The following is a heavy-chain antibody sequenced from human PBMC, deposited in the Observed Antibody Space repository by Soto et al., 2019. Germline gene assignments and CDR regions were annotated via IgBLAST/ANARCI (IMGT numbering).Heavy chain of an antibody. Sequence: GGSLRLSCAASGFPFSSYGMHWVRQDQGTGLEWVAVISYDGSNKYYADSVKGRFTISRDNSKNTLYLQMNSLRAEDTAVYYCASSEGGSSGWYFIGSFDYWGQGTLVTVSS. CDR2: ISYDGSNK. V-gene: IGHV3-30*03. J-gene: IGHJ4*02. CDR1: GFPFSSYG. D-gene: IGHD6-19*01. CDR3: ASSEGGSSGWYFIGSFDY.